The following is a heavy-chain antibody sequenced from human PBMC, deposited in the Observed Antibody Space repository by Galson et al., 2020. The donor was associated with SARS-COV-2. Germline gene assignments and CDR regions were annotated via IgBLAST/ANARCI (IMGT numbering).Heavy chain of an antibody. D-gene: IGHD3-9*01. CDR1: GFSLSTSGMC. V-gene: IGHV2-70*01. CDR3: ERIRGYYDILTGSYDYYYGMDV. Sequence: SGPTLVKPTQTLTLTCTFSGFSLSTSGMCVSWIRQPPGKALEWLALIDWDDDKYYSTSLKTRLTISKDTSKNQVVLTMTNMDPVDTATYYCERIRGYYDILTGSYDYYYGMDVWGQGTTVTVSS. CDR2: IDWDDDK. J-gene: IGHJ6*02.